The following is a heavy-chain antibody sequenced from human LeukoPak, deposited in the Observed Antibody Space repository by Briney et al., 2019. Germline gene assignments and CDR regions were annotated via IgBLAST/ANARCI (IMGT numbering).Heavy chain of an antibody. Sequence: GGSLRLSCAASGFTFSNAWMSWVRQAPGMGLEWVGRIKSKTDGGTTDYAAPVKGRFTISRDDSKNTLYLQMNSLKTEDTAVYYCTTGYYYDSSGYYPGAFDIWGQGTMVTVSS. V-gene: IGHV3-15*01. J-gene: IGHJ3*02. CDR1: GFTFSNAW. D-gene: IGHD3-22*01. CDR3: TTGYYYDSSGYYPGAFDI. CDR2: IKSKTDGGTT.